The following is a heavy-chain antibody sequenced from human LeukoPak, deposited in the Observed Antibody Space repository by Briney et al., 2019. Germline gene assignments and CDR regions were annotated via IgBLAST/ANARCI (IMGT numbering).Heavy chain of an antibody. V-gene: IGHV1-8*01. D-gene: IGHD7-27*01. CDR2: MSPNSGDT. CDR3: ARGPPNWGYDY. J-gene: IGHJ4*02. Sequence: ASVKVSCKASGYTFTSYDFNWVRQATGQRPEWMGWMSPNSGDTGYAQKFQDRVTMTRNTSISTAYMELSSLRSDDTAVYYCARGPPNWGYDYWGPGTLVIVSS. CDR1: GYTFTSYD.